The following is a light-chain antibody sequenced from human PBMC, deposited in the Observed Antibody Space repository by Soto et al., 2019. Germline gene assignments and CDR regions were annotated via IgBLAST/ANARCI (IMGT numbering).Light chain of an antibody. CDR3: QQRSNWPPLT. Sequence: EIVLTQSTATLSLSPGERATLSCRASQSVSSYLAWYQQKPGQAPRLLIYDASNMATGIPARFSGSGSGTDFTLTISSLEPEDFAVYYCQQRSNWPPLTFGGWTKLEIK. CDR2: DAS. V-gene: IGKV3-11*01. CDR1: QSVSSY. J-gene: IGKJ4*01.